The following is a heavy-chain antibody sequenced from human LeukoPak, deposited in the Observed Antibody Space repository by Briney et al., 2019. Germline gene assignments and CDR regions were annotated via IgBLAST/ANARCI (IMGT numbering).Heavy chain of an antibody. Sequence: PSETLSLTCTVSGGSISSYYWSWIRQPAGKGLEWIRRIYTSGSTNYNPSLKSRVTISVDKSKNQFSLKLSSVTAADTAVYYCARGRCSGGSCYTTRRDWFDPWGQGTLVTVSS. D-gene: IGHD2-15*01. CDR2: IYTSGST. CDR1: GGSISSYY. V-gene: IGHV4-4*07. J-gene: IGHJ5*02. CDR3: ARGRCSGGSCYTTRRDWFDP.